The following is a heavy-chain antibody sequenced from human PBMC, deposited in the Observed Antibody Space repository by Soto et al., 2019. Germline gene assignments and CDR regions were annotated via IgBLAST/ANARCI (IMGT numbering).Heavy chain of an antibody. Sequence: GESLKISCKGSGYYFPSYWIGWVRQMPGKGLEWMGIFYPGDSDTRYSPSFQGQVTISADRSISTAYLQWSSLKPSDAAMYYCARQGNGAEGFDYWGQGTLVTVSS. D-gene: IGHD4-17*01. CDR1: GYYFPSYW. CDR3: ARQGNGAEGFDY. CDR2: FYPGDSDT. J-gene: IGHJ4*02. V-gene: IGHV5-51*01.